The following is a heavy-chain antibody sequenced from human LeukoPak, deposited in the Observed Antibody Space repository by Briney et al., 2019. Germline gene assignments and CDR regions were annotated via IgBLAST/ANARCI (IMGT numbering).Heavy chain of an antibody. CDR2: INPNNGGT. CDR1: GYTFTSYG. CDR3: ARYSNSGGDY. V-gene: IGHV1-2*02. D-gene: IGHD7-27*01. J-gene: IGHJ4*02. Sequence: ASVKVSCKASGYTFTSYGISWVRQAPGQGLEWMGWINPNNGGTNYAQTFQGRVTMTRDTSISTASMELSRLRSDDSAVYFCARYSNSGGDYWGQGSLVTVSS.